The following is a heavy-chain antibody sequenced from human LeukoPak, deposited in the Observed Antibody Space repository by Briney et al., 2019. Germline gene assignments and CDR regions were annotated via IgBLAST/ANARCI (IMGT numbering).Heavy chain of an antibody. CDR1: GFTFSSYA. D-gene: IGHD6-13*01. Sequence: SGGSLRLSCAASGFTFSSYAMSWVRQAPGKGLEWVAVISYDGSNKYYADSVKGRFTISRDNSKNTLYLQMNSLRAEDTAVYYCARDEGPAIAAAGIFDYWGQGTLVTVSS. J-gene: IGHJ4*02. CDR3: ARDEGPAIAAAGIFDY. V-gene: IGHV3-30-3*01. CDR2: ISYDGSNK.